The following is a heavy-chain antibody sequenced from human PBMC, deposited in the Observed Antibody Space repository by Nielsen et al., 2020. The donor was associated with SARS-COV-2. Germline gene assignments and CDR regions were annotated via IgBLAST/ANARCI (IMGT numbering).Heavy chain of an antibody. D-gene: IGHD3-22*01. J-gene: IGHJ4*02. CDR1: GYTFTKYT. V-gene: IGHV7-4-1*02. CDR3: AREPTYYYDSSGYYYFDY. Sequence: ASVKVSCKASGYTFTKYTINWVRQAPGQGLEWMGWINTNTGNPTFAQDFTGRFVFSLDTSVNTAYLQISSLKAEDTAVYYCAREPTYYYDSSGYYYFDYWGQGTLVTVSS. CDR2: INTNTGNP.